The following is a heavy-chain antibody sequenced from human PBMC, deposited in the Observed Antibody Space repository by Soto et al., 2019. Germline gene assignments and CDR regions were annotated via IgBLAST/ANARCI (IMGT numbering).Heavy chain of an antibody. Sequence: SVKVSCKASGFTFSASAVHWVRQARGQRLEWIGWIVVGSGNTNYAQKFQERVTITRDMSTSTAYMELSSLRSEDTAVYYCAAKGCISTSCPDYYYYYGMDVWGQGTTVTVSS. CDR2: IVVGSGNT. D-gene: IGHD2-2*01. J-gene: IGHJ6*02. CDR3: AAKGCISTSCPDYYYYYGMDV. CDR1: GFTFSASA. V-gene: IGHV1-58*01.